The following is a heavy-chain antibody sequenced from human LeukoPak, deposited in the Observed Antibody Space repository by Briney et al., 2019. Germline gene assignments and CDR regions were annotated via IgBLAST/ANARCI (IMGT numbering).Heavy chain of an antibody. Sequence: GGSLRLSCAASGFTFSDYYMNWVRQAPGKGLEWVSYISSSGSTIYYADSVKGRFTISRDNAKNSLYLQMNSLRAEDTAVYYCARDSADTMIVVVTYFDYWGQGTLVTVSS. V-gene: IGHV3-11*04. CDR2: ISSSGSTI. CDR3: ARDSADTMIVVVTYFDY. CDR1: GFTFSDYY. D-gene: IGHD3-22*01. J-gene: IGHJ4*02.